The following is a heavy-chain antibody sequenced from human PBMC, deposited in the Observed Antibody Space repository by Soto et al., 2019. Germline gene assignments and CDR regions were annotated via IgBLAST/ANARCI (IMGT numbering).Heavy chain of an antibody. D-gene: IGHD1-1*01. CDR2: IYYSGST. V-gene: IGHV4-39*01. Sequence: PSETLSLTCTVSGGSISSSSYYWGWIRQPPGKGLEWIGSIYYSGSTYYNPSLKSRVTISVDTSKNQFSLKLSSVTAADTAVYYCARTGTTFDYWGQGTLVTVPQ. CDR1: GGSISSSSYY. J-gene: IGHJ4*02. CDR3: ARTGTTFDY.